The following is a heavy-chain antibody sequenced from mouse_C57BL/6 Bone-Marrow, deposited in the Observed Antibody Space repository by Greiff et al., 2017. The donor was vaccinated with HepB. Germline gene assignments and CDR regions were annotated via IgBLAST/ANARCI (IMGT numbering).Heavy chain of an antibody. CDR1: GYAFTNYL. CDR3: ARGAMVTRFAY. V-gene: IGHV1-54*01. Sequence: VQRVESGAELVRPGTSVKVSCKASGYAFTNYLIEWVKQRPGQGLEWIGVINPGSGGTNYNEKFKGKATLTADKSSSTAYMQLSSLTSEDSAVYFCARGAMVTRFAYWGQGTLVTVSA. D-gene: IGHD2-2*01. J-gene: IGHJ3*01. CDR2: INPGSGGT.